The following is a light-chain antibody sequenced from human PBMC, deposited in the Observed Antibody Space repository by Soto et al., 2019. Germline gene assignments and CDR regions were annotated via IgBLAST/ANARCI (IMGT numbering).Light chain of an antibody. J-gene: IGKJ5*01. CDR2: DAS. Sequence: EIVMTQSPATLSVSPGERATLSCRASQSVSSSYLAWYQQKPGQAPXLXXYDASNRATGIPARFSGSVSGTDFTLTISSLETEDFAAYYGQQRSNWPTIGFGQGTRLEIK. CDR3: QQRSNWPTIG. V-gene: IGKV3D-20*02. CDR1: QSVSSSY.